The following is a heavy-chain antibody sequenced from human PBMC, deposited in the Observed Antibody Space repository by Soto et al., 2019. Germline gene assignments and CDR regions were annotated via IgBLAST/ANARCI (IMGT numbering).Heavy chain of an antibody. V-gene: IGHV1-3*01. J-gene: IGHJ3*02. Sequence: ASVKVSCKASGYTFTSYAMHWVRQAPGQRLEWMGWINAGNGNTKYSQKFQGRVTITRDTSASTAYMELSSLRSEDTAVYYCARKISGRAGAFDIWGQGTMVTVSS. D-gene: IGHD3-10*01. CDR3: ARKISGRAGAFDI. CDR1: GYTFTSYA. CDR2: INAGNGNT.